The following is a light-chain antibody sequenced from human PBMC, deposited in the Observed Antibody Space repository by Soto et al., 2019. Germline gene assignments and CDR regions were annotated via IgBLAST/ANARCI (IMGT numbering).Light chain of an antibody. Sequence: EIVLTQSPAPLSLSPGERATLSCIASQSVSSYLAWYQHKTGQAPRLLISGASSRATGIPDRFTGSGSETSFTLTISRLEPEDFALYYCQHYQSGHPITFGQGTRLEIK. CDR1: QSVSSY. CDR2: GAS. CDR3: QHYQSGHPIT. V-gene: IGKV3-20*01. J-gene: IGKJ5*01.